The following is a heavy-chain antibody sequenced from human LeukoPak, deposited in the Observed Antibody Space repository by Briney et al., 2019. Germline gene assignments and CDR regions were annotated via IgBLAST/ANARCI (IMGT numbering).Heavy chain of an antibody. CDR3: ARSTVVTPFDY. V-gene: IGHV4-4*07. Sequence: PSETLSLTCTVSGGSISSYYWSWIRQPAGKGLEWIGRIYTSGSTNYNPSLKSRVTISLNTSKNQFSLKLSSVTAADTAFYYCARSTVVTPFDYWGQGTLVTVSS. J-gene: IGHJ4*02. D-gene: IGHD4-23*01. CDR2: IYTSGST. CDR1: GGSISSYY.